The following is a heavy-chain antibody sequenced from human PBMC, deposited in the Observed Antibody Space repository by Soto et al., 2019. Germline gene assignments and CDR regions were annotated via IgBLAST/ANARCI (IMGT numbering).Heavy chain of an antibody. J-gene: IGHJ4*02. CDR1: GGSISSSSYY. CDR2: IYYSGST. Sequence: PSETLSLTCTVSGGSISSSSYYWGWIRQPPGKGLEWIGSIYYSGSTYYNPSLKSRVTISVDTSKNQFSLKLSSVTAADTAVYYCARFDYYDSSGYLDFRHKWGQGTLVTVSS. V-gene: IGHV4-39*07. CDR3: ARFDYYDSSGYLDFRHK. D-gene: IGHD3-22*01.